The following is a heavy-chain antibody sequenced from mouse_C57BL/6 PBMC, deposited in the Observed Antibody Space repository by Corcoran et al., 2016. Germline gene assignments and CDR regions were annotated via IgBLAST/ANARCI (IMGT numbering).Heavy chain of an antibody. CDR2: IYPRSGNT. J-gene: IGHJ3*01. D-gene: IGHD2-2*01. Sequence: QVQLQQSGAELARPGATVKLSCKASGYTFTSYGRSWVKQRTGQGLEWIGEIYPRSGNTYYNEKFKGKATLTADKSSSTAYMELRSLTSEDSAVYFCAPRSTMVPSLFAYWGQGTLVTVSA. CDR3: APRSTMVPSLFAY. CDR1: GYTFTSYG. V-gene: IGHV1-81*01.